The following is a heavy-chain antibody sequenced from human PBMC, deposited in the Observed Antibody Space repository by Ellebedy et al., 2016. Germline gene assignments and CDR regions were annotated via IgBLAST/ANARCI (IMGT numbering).Heavy chain of an antibody. J-gene: IGHJ1*01. Sequence: GSLRLXCSVSGDSISSSSYYWAWIRQPPGQGLEWIGMIYYNGRTYYNPSLKSRITISLDTSKNQFSLKLNFVTAADTAVYYCANHGASTSPLGWGQGTLVTVSS. D-gene: IGHD4/OR15-4a*01. CDR1: GDSISSSSYY. CDR2: IYYNGRT. V-gene: IGHV4-39*01. CDR3: ANHGASTSPLG.